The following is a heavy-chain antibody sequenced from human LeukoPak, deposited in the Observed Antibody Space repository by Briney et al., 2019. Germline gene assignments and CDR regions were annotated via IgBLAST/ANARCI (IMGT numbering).Heavy chain of an antibody. CDR1: GDSISYYY. Sequence: PSETLSLTCTVSGDSISYYYWSWIRQTPGKGLEWLGYIYASGSTNYNPSLKSRVTISVAMSKNQFSLKLSSVTAAGTAVYYCARQGYYHDSSGYYGYYFDYWGQGTLVTVSS. CDR3: ARQGYYHDSSGYYGYYFDY. D-gene: IGHD3-22*01. V-gene: IGHV4-4*09. CDR2: IYASGST. J-gene: IGHJ4*02.